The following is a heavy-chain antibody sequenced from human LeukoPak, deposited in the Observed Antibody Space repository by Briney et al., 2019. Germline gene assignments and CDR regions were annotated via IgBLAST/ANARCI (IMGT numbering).Heavy chain of an antibody. CDR3: AKCAHRGVTPLDY. J-gene: IGHJ4*02. Sequence: GASVKVSCKASGYTFTSYGINWVRQAPGQGPEWMGWISPYNGNTNYAQKFQGRVTMTTDRSTSTAHMEMRSLRSDDTAVYYCAKCAHRGVTPLDYWGQGTLVTVSS. V-gene: IGHV1-18*01. CDR2: ISPYNGNT. CDR1: GYTFTSYG. D-gene: IGHD4-23*01.